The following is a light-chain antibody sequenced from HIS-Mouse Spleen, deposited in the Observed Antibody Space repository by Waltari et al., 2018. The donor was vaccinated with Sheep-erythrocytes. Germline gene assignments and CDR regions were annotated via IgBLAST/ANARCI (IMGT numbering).Light chain of an antibody. J-gene: IGLJ2*01. CDR2: KDS. CDR3: QAWDSSTVV. CDR1: KLGDKY. Sequence: SYELTQPPSVSVSPGQTASITCSGDKLGDKYACWYHQKPGQSPVLVIYKDSKRPSGIPERFSGSNAGNTATLTISGTQARDEADYYGQAWDSSTVVFGGGTKLTVL. V-gene: IGLV3-1*01.